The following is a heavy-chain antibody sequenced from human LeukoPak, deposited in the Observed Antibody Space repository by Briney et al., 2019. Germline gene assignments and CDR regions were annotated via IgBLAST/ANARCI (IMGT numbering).Heavy chain of an antibody. Sequence: SVKVSCKASGGTFSSYAISWVRQAPGQGLEWMGGMIPIFGTANYAQKFQGRVTITADKSMSTAYMELSSLRSEDTAVYYCAGEEDYGSNWFDPWGQGTLVTVSS. J-gene: IGHJ5*02. CDR3: AGEEDYGSNWFDP. CDR1: GGTFSSYA. CDR2: MIPIFGTA. D-gene: IGHD4-17*01. V-gene: IGHV1-69*06.